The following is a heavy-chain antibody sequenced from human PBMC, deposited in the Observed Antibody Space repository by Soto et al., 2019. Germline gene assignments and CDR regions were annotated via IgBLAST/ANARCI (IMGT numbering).Heavy chain of an antibody. J-gene: IGHJ4*02. D-gene: IGHD2-15*01. Sequence: QVQLVESGGGVVQPGRSLRLSCAASGFTFSSYGMHWVRQAPGKGLEWVAVIWYDGSNKYYADSVKGRFTISRDNSKNTLSLQMNSMRAEDTAVYYCARDPSKYCSGGSCYYGGYYFDYWGQGTLVTVSS. V-gene: IGHV3-33*01. CDR3: ARDPSKYCSGGSCYYGGYYFDY. CDR2: IWYDGSNK. CDR1: GFTFSSYG.